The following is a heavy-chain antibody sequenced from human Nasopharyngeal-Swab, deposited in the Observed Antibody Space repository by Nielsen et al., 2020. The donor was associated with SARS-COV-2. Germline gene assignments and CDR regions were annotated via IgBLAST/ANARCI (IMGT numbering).Heavy chain of an antibody. CDR2: IKHDGSQK. D-gene: IGHD2-8*02. Sequence: GESLKISCAASGFTLSNYWMTWVRQAPGKGLEWVANIKHDGSQKYYVDSVKGRFTVSRDNAKNSLYLQMNSLRAKDSAVYYCARAPDGGPCEDWGQGSLVTVSS. J-gene: IGHJ4*02. CDR1: GFTLSNYW. CDR3: ARAPDGGPCED. V-gene: IGHV3-7*04.